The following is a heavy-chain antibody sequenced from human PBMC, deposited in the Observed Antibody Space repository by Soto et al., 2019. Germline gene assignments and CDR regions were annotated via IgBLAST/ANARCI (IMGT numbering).Heavy chain of an antibody. J-gene: IGHJ4*02. V-gene: IGHV3-7*01. D-gene: IGHD2-15*01. CDR1: GFTFSTYW. CDR2: IKQDGSET. CDR3: VRDRGYCSGGTCYSVLDY. Sequence: GGSLRLSCAASGFTFSTYWMNWVRQAPGKGLEWVATIKQDGSETYYVDSVKGRFTISRDNAKSSLYLQMNSLRAEDTAVYYCVRDRGYCSGGTCYSVLDYWDQGTPVTVSS.